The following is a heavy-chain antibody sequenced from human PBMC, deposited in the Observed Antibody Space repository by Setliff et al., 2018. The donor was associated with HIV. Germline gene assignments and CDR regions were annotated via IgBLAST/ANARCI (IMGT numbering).Heavy chain of an antibody. CDR3: ARVFYDSGGFFTTAGPLYLDL. J-gene: IGHJ2*01. CDR1: GGSLSDYY. Sequence: TSETLSLTCTVSGGSLSDYYWSWIRQAPGKGLEWIGYVYYNGNINYNPSLRSRVTISVDTSKNQFSLTLTSVTATDTAVYYCARVFYDSGGFFTTAGPLYLDLWGRGTLVTVSS. D-gene: IGHD3-22*01. CDR2: VYYNGNI. V-gene: IGHV4-59*01.